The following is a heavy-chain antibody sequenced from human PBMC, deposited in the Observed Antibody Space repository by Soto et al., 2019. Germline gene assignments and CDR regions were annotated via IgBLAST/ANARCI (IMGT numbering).Heavy chain of an antibody. V-gene: IGHV1-69*13. CDR1: GGTFSSYA. J-gene: IGHJ6*02. D-gene: IGHD1-26*01. Sequence: SVKVSCKASGGTFSSYAISWVRQAPGQGLEWMGGIIPIFGTANYAQKFQGRVTITADESTSTAYMELSSLRSEDTAVYYCARDWSGIVGATTYYYGMDVWGQGTTVTVSS. CDR3: ARDWSGIVGATTYYYGMDV. CDR2: IIPIFGTA.